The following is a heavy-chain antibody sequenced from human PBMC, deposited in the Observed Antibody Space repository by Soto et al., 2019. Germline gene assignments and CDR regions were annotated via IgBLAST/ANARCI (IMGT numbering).Heavy chain of an antibody. CDR3: ARDRLGYCSGGSCYGHWFDP. D-gene: IGHD2-15*01. J-gene: IGHJ5*02. CDR2: MNPNSGNT. Sequence: QVQLVQSGAEVKKPGASVKVSCKASGYTFTSYDINWVRQATGQGLEWMGGMNPNSGNTGYAQKFQGRDTMTRNTAISTAYMALSSLSSEDTAVYYWARDRLGYCSGGSCYGHWFDPWGQGTLVTVSS. V-gene: IGHV1-8*01. CDR1: GYTFTSYD.